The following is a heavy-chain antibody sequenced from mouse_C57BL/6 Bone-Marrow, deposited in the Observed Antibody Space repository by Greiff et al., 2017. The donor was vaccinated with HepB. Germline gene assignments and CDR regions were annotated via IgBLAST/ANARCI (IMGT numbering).Heavy chain of an antibody. CDR2: ISSGGSYT. D-gene: IGHD3-3*01. V-gene: IGHV5-6*01. J-gene: IGHJ3*01. CDR3: ARGHFAWFAY. Sequence: EVQLVESGGDLVKPGGSLKLSCAASGFPFSSYGMPWVRQTPDKRLEWVATISSGGSYTYYPDSVKGRFTISRDNAKNTLYLQMSSLKSEDTAMYYCARGHFAWFAYWGQGTLVTVSA. CDR1: GFPFSSYG.